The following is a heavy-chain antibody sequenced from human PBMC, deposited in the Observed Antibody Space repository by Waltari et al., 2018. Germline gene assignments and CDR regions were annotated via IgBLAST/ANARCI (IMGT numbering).Heavy chain of an antibody. J-gene: IGHJ4*02. Sequence: QVQLVESVGGVVQPWMSLSLSCAASGFTLRTYGMHWVRQAPGKGVELVALIFFGGGDSFYADSVRGRFTISRDNSKNTLYLDINSLRLDDTAIYYCAKDAFGNTYLDHWGQGTLVTVSS. V-gene: IGHV3-30*19. CDR3: AKDAFGNTYLDH. CDR1: GFTLRTYG. D-gene: IGHD3-10*01. CDR2: IFFGGGDS.